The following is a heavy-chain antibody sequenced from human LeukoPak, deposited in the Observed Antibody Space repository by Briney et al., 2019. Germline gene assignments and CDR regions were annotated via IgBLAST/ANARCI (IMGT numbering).Heavy chain of an antibody. CDR2: INPNSGDT. J-gene: IGHJ4*02. Sequence: ASVKVSCKASGYIFTGYYMHWVRQAPGQGLEWMGWINPNSGDTNYAQKFQGRVTMTRDTSISTAYMELSRLRSDDTAVYYCARDPYGDLDYWGQGTLVTVSS. V-gene: IGHV1-2*02. CDR3: ARDPYGDLDY. CDR1: GYIFTGYY. D-gene: IGHD4-17*01.